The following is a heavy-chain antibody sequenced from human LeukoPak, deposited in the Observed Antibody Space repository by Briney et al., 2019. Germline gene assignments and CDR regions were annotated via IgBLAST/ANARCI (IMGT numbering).Heavy chain of an antibody. CDR1: GGSISSGDYY. V-gene: IGHV4-30-4*08. CDR3: ARETWELLFDY. D-gene: IGHD1-26*01. Sequence: SQTLSLTCTVSGGSISSGDYYWSWIRQPPGKGLEWIGYIYYSGSTYHNPSLKSRVTISADTSKNQFSLKLSSVTAADTAVYYCARETWELLFDYWGQGTLVTVSS. CDR2: IYYSGST. J-gene: IGHJ4*02.